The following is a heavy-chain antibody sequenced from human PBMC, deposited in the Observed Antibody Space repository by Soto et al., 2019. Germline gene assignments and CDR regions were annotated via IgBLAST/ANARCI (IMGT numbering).Heavy chain of an antibody. CDR3: ARVEGTTGTATKPFDY. Sequence: SETLSLTCAVYGGSFSGYYWSWIRQPPGKGLEWIGEINHSGSTNYNPSLKSRVTISVDTSKNQFSLKLSSVTAADTAVYYCARVEGTTGTATKPFDYWGQGTLVTVSS. D-gene: IGHD1-1*01. V-gene: IGHV4-34*01. J-gene: IGHJ4*02. CDR1: GGSFSGYY. CDR2: INHSGST.